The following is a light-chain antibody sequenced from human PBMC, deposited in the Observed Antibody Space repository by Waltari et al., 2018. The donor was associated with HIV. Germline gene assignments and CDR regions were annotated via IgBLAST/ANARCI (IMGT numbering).Light chain of an antibody. CDR3: CSYAGSSTLM. Sequence: QSALTQPASVSGSPGQSITISCTGTSSAVGGYNYVSWFQQHPGKAPKLMIYDIIKRPSGVSNRFSGSKSGNTASLTISGLQAEDEADYYCCSYAGSSTLMFGGGTKVTVL. CDR2: DII. CDR1: SSAVGGYNY. V-gene: IGLV2-23*02. J-gene: IGLJ3*02.